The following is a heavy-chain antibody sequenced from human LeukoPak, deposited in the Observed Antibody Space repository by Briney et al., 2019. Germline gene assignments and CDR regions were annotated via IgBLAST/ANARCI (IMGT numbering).Heavy chain of an antibody. CDR2: ISGSGGST. CDR1: GFTFSSYA. CDR3: AKDIQLLPGLYYFDY. D-gene: IGHD2-15*01. V-gene: IGHV3-23*01. J-gene: IGHJ4*02. Sequence: PGGSLRLSCAASGFTFSSYAMSWVRQAPGKGLEWVSAISGSGGSTYYADSVKGRFTISRDNSKNTLYLQMNSLRAEDTAVYYCAKDIQLLPGLYYFDYWGQETLVTVSS.